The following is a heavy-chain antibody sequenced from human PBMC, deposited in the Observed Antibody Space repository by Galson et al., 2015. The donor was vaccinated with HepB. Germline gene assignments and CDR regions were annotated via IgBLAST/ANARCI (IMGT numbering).Heavy chain of an antibody. CDR3: ARDRPVPAAPRDAFDI. D-gene: IGHD2-2*01. CDR2: ISAYNGNT. J-gene: IGHJ3*02. Sequence: SVKVSCKASGYTFTSYGISWVRQAPGQGLEWMGWISAYNGNTNYAQKLQGRVTMTTDTSTSTAYMELRSLRSDDTAVYYCARDRPVPAAPRDAFDIWGQGTMVTVSS. V-gene: IGHV1-18*01. CDR1: GYTFTSYG.